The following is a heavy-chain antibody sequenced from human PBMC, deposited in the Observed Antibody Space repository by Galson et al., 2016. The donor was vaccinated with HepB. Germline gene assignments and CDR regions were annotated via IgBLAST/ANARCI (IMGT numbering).Heavy chain of an antibody. CDR1: GDSISSYY. J-gene: IGHJ5*02. D-gene: IGHD5-12*01. V-gene: IGHV4-59*01. CDR3: AVGGYDWKIGESWFDP. Sequence: SETLSLTCTVSGDSISSYYWSWIRQPPGKGLEWIGYIHKSGSTNYNPSLKSRVTISVDRSKSQFSLKLSSVTAADTAVYYCAVGGYDWKIGESWFDPWGQGILVTVSS. CDR2: IHKSGST.